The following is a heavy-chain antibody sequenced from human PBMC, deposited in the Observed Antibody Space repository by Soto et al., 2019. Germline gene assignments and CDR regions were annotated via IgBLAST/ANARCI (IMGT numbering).Heavy chain of an antibody. CDR1: GFTFSEYY. CDR2: ISSSSSYT. Sequence: GGSLRLSCAASGFTFSEYYMSWIRQAPGKGLEWVSYISSSSSYTNYADSVKGRFTISRDNAKNPLYLQMNSLRAEDTAVYYCARDWPDYGDYGHAFDIWGQGTMVTVSS. V-gene: IGHV3-11*06. J-gene: IGHJ3*02. D-gene: IGHD4-17*01. CDR3: ARDWPDYGDYGHAFDI.